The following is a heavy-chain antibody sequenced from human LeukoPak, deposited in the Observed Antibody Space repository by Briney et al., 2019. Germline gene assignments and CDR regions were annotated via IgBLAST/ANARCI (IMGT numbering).Heavy chain of an antibody. CDR2: IIPIFGIA. J-gene: IGHJ4*02. Sequence: ASVKVSCKASGGTFSSYAISWVRQAPGQGLEWMGRIIPIFGIANYAQKFQGRVTITADKSTSTAYMELSSLRSEDTAVYYCARGKADYFDYWGQGTLVTVSS. V-gene: IGHV1-69*04. CDR1: GGTFSSYA. CDR3: ARGKADYFDY.